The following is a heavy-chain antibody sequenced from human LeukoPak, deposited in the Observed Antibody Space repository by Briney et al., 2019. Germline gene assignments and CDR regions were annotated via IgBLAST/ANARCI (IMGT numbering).Heavy chain of an antibody. Sequence: SETLSLTCAVYGGSFSGYYWSWIRQPPGKGLEWIGEINHNGSTNYNPSLKSRVTISVDTSKNQFSLKLSSVTAADTAVYYCASGLVVAATRGGKWFDPWGQGTLVTVSS. V-gene: IGHV4-34*01. CDR3: ASGLVVAATRGGKWFDP. J-gene: IGHJ5*02. CDR2: INHNGST. CDR1: GGSFSGYY. D-gene: IGHD2-15*01.